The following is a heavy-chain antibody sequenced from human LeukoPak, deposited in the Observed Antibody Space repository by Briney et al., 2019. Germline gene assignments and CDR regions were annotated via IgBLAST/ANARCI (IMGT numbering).Heavy chain of an antibody. V-gene: IGHV4-59*08. J-gene: IGHJ4*02. CDR3: ARPDYGDYVESFAAFDY. CDR1: GGSISSYY. CDR2: IYYSGST. Sequence: PSETLSLTCTVSGGSISSYYWSWIRQPPGKGLEWIGYIYYSGSTNYNPSLKSRVTISVDTSKNQFSLKLSSVTAADTAVYYCARPDYGDYVESFAAFDYWGQGTLVTVSS. D-gene: IGHD4-17*01.